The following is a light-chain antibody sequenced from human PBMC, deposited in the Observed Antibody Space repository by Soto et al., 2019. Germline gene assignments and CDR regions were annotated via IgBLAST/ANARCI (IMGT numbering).Light chain of an antibody. CDR2: AAS. CDR3: QQYYSYPPVT. J-gene: IGKJ4*01. CDR1: QGISSY. Sequence: AIRMTQSPSSLSASTGDRVTIACRASQGISSYLAWYQQKPGKAPKLLIYAASTLQSGVPSRFSGSGSGTDFTLTISCLQSEDFATYSCQQYYSYPPVTFGGGTKVEIK. V-gene: IGKV1-8*01.